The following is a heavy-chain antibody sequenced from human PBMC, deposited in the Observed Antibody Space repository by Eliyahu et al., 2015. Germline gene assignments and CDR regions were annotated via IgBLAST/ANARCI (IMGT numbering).Heavy chain of an antibody. D-gene: IGHD2-2*01. CDR1: GFTFSDYX. V-gene: IGHV3-11*01. Sequence: QVQLVESGGGLVKPGGSLRLSCAASGFTFSDYXXXLXPPAPGKGLGWVSYISSSGSTIYYTDSVKGRFTISRDNAKNSLYLQMNSLRAEDTAVYYCARDLPTCSSTSCEHYYYYGMDVWGQGTTVTVSS. CDR3: ARDLPTCSSTSCEHYYYYGMDV. J-gene: IGHJ6*02. CDR2: ISSSGSTI.